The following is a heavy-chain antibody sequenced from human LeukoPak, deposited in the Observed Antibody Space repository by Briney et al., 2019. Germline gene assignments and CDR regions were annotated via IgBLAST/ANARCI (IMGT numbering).Heavy chain of an antibody. J-gene: IGHJ4*02. CDR3: ARAPGTEYYDFWSGYWRVSYYFDY. Sequence: PSETLSLTCTVSGGSISSYYWSWIRQPPGKGLEWIGYIYYSGSTNYNPSLKSRVTISVDTSKNQFSLKLSSVTAADTAVYYCARAPGTEYYDFWSGYWRVSYYFDYWGQGTLVTVSS. CDR1: GGSISSYY. V-gene: IGHV4-59*08. CDR2: IYYSGST. D-gene: IGHD3-3*01.